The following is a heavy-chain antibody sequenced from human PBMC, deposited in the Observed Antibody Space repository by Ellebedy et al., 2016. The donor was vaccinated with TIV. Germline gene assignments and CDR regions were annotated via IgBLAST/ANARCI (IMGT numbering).Heavy chain of an antibody. V-gene: IGHV1-18*01. CDR2: SSADNDNT. CDR3: ARARDPIISAAGTIYYYYMDV. Sequence: AASVKVSCKASGYTFNSYGISWVRQAPGQGLEWMGWSSADNDNTNYAQKLRGRVTMTSDTSTSTAYMELRSMKSDDTAVYYCARARDPIISAAGTIYYYYMDVWGKGTTVTVSS. D-gene: IGHD6-13*01. CDR1: GYTFNSYG. J-gene: IGHJ6*03.